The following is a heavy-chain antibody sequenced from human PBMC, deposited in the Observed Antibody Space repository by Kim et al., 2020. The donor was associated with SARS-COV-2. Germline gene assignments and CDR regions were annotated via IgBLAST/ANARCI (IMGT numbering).Heavy chain of an antibody. Sequence: GGSLRLSCTASGFSFSSNWMHWVRQAPGKGPVWVARINPDGSLTNHADSVQGRFTISRDNAENTLHLQMSSLTVDDTAIYYCARDVCGSRDYWGQGTLVIVSS. CDR2: INPDGSLT. J-gene: IGHJ4*02. V-gene: IGHV3-74*01. CDR1: GFSFSSNW. D-gene: IGHD2-21*01. CDR3: ARDVCGSRDY.